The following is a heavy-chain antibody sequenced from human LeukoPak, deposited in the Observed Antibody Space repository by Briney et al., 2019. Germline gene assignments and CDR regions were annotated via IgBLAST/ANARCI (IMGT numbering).Heavy chain of an antibody. CDR1: GFSFSGYA. J-gene: IGHJ4*02. D-gene: IGHD2-15*01. Sequence: GGSLRLSCAVSGFSFSGYAMSWVRQAPGKGLEWVSAISGSGGSAYYADSVKGRFTISRDNSKNTLYLQMNSLRAEDTAVYYCAKDLGNIVVVVAALRTFDYWGQGTLVTVSS. CDR3: AKDLGNIVVVVAALRTFDY. V-gene: IGHV3-23*01. CDR2: ISGSGGSA.